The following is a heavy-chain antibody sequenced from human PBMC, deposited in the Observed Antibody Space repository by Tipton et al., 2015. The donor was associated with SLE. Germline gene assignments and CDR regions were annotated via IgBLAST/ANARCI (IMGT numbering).Heavy chain of an antibody. CDR3: ARGISLYYYYMDV. V-gene: IGHV4-31*03. CDR1: GGSISSGGNY. Sequence: TLSLTCSVSGGSISSGGNYWSWIRQHPGKGLEWIGYIHYTGSTFYNPSLKSRVTISADTSKNQFSLKLSSVTAADTAVYYCARGISLYYYYMDVWGKGTTVTVSS. D-gene: IGHD3-10*01. J-gene: IGHJ6*03. CDR2: IHYTGST.